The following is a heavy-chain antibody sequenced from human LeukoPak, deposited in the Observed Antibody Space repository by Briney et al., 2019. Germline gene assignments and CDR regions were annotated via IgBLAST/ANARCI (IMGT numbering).Heavy chain of an antibody. Sequence: ASVKVSCKASGYTFTSYYMHWVRQAPGQGLEWMGIINLSGGSTSYAQKFQGRVTMTRDTSTSTVYMELSSLRSEDTAVYYCARRLAAAGTGAEYFQHWGQGTLVTVSS. CDR1: GYTFTSYY. CDR3: ARRLAAAGTGAEYFQH. J-gene: IGHJ1*01. V-gene: IGHV1-46*01. D-gene: IGHD6-13*01. CDR2: INLSGGST.